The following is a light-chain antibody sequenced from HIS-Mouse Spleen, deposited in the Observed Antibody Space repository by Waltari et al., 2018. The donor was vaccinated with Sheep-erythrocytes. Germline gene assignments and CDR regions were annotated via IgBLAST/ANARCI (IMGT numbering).Light chain of an antibody. J-gene: IGLJ2*01. V-gene: IGLV2-23*01. CDR2: EGS. Sequence: QSALTQPASVSGSPGQSITISCTGTSSDVGSYNLVSWYQQQPGKAPKLMIYEGSKRPSVVSNRFSGSKSGNTASLTISGLQAEDEADYYCCSYAGSSTLVFGGGTKLTVL. CDR1: SSDVGSYNL. CDR3: CSYAGSSTLV.